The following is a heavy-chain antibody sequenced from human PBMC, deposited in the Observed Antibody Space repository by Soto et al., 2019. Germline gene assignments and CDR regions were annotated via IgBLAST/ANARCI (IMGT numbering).Heavy chain of an antibody. CDR2: ISSNGGST. CDR1: GFTFSIYA. Sequence: PGGSLRLSCAASGFTFSIYAMPWVRQAPGKGLEYVSAISSNGGSTYYANSVKGRFTISRDNSKNTLYLQMGSLRAEDMAVYYCARGRDWNYAYWYFDLWGRGTLVTVSS. D-gene: IGHD1-7*01. V-gene: IGHV3-64*01. J-gene: IGHJ2*01. CDR3: ARGRDWNYAYWYFDL.